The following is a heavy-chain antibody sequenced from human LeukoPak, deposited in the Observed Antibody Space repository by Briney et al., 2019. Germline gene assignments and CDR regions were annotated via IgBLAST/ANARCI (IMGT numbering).Heavy chain of an antibody. V-gene: IGHV3-30*18. CDR1: GFTFTSYG. D-gene: IGHD1-1*01. CDR2: ISYDGSRK. J-gene: IGHJ3*02. CDR3: AKYAYNWNAPDGFDM. Sequence: GGSLRLSCVASGFTFTSYGMHWVRQAPGKGLEWVAVISYDGSRKHYGDSVRGRFSISRDNSESTLFLQMNSLTTDDTSVYFCAKYAYNWNAPDGFDMWGQGTMVIVSS.